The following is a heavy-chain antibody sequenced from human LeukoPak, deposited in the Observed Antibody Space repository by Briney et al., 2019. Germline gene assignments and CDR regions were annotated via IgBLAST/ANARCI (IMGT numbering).Heavy chain of an antibody. D-gene: IGHD3-22*01. V-gene: IGHV1-2*06. CDR2: INPNSGGT. CDR3: ARETDYYDSSGYSYYFDY. CDR1: GYTFTGYY. Sequence: ASVKVSCKASGYTFTGYYMHWVRQAPGQGLEWMGRINPNSGGTNYAQKFQGRATMTRDTSISTAYMELSRLRSDDTAVYYCARETDYYDSSGYSYYFDYWGQGTLVTVSS. J-gene: IGHJ4*02.